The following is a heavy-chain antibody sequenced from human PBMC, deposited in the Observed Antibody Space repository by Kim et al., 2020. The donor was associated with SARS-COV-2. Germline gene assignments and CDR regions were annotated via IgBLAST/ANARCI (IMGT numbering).Heavy chain of an antibody. Sequence: SETLSLTCTVSGGSISSGGYYWSWIRQHPGKGLEWIGYIYYSGSTYYNPSLKSRVTISVDTSKNQFSLKLSSVTAADTAVYYCAREDIVVVPAATGLEGAFDIWGQGTMVTVSS. V-gene: IGHV4-31*03. J-gene: IGHJ3*02. D-gene: IGHD2-2*01. CDR3: AREDIVVVPAATGLEGAFDI. CDR2: IYYSGST. CDR1: GGSISSGGYY.